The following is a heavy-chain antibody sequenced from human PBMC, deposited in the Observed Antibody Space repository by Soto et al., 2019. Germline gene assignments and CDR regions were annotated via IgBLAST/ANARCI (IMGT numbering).Heavy chain of an antibody. Sequence: SETLSLTCTVSGGSISSGGYYWSWIRQHPGKGLEWIGYIYYSGSTYYNPSLKSRVTISVDTSKNQFSLKLSSVTAADTAVYYCARGPVVTTSYYFDYWGQGTLVTVSS. D-gene: IGHD2-15*01. CDR3: ARGPVVTTSYYFDY. CDR1: GGSISSGGYY. V-gene: IGHV4-31*03. J-gene: IGHJ4*02. CDR2: IYYSGST.